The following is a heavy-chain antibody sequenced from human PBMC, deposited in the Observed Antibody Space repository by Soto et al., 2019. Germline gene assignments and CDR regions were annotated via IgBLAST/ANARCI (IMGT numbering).Heavy chain of an antibody. CDR1: GFTFSDDY. CDR2: ISGSGHDT. Sequence: GGSLRLSCAASGFTFSDDYMNWLRQAPGKGLEWVAYISGSGHDTNYVDSVKGRFTISRDNAKNSLYLQMNSLRVEDTGVYYCVRHARLASSWGLGTLVTVSS. CDR3: VRHARLASS. D-gene: IGHD3-9*01. V-gene: IGHV3-11*06. J-gene: IGHJ5*02.